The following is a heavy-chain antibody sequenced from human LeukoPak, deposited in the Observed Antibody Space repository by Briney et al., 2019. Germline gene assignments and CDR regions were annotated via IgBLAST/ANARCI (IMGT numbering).Heavy chain of an antibody. J-gene: IGHJ6*03. CDR2: ISGGNDNTNYA. V-gene: IGHV3-23*01. Sequence: PGGSLRLSCAASGFTFTTYAMSWVRQAPGKGLEWVSGISGGNDNTNYAHYADSVKGRFTISRDNSKNTLYLQMDSLRAEDTAVYYCAKRARDYYDSSGFSAYYYYMDVWGKGATVTVSS. D-gene: IGHD3-22*01. CDR3: AKRARDYYDSSGFSAYYYYMDV. CDR1: GFTFTTYA.